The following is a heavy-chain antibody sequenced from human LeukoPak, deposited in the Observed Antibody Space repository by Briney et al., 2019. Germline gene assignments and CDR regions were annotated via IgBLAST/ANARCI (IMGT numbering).Heavy chain of an antibody. J-gene: IGHJ6*03. D-gene: IGHD3-3*01. V-gene: IGHV1-18*01. CDR1: GGTFSSYA. Sequence: ASVKVSCKASGGTFSSYAISWVRQAPGQGLEWMGWISAYNGNTNYAQKLQGRVTMTTDTSTSTAYMELRSLRSDDTAVYYCARAPYDHHYMDVWGKGTTVTVSS. CDR2: ISAYNGNT. CDR3: ARAPYDHHYMDV.